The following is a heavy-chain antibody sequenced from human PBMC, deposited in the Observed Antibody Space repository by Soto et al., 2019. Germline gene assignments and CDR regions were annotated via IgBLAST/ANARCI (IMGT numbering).Heavy chain of an antibody. D-gene: IGHD6-25*01. V-gene: IGHV4-61*01. J-gene: IGHJ4*02. CDR3: ARDYWGSGRRFDS. Sequence: PSETLSLTCTVSGGSVNSGSYYWSWTRQPPGKGLEWIGHIYYSGTTKYNPSLKNRVTMSVDTSNNQFSLRVNSVTVADTAICFCARDYWGSGRRFDSWGQGTPVTVSS. CDR1: GGSVNSGSYY. CDR2: IYYSGTT.